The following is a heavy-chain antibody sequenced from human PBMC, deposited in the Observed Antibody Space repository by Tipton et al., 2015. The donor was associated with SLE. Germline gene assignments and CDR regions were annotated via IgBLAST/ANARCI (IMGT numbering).Heavy chain of an antibody. CDR3: ARSTDQNWFDP. Sequence: LRLSCAVHDGSLSNYYWSWFRRPPGRGLEWIGEITRRGKTNYNPSLKSRVTISVDTSKNQFSLNLRSMTAADTAVYYCARSTDQNWFDPWGQGTLVTVSS. V-gene: IGHV4-34*01. CDR1: DGSLSNYY. J-gene: IGHJ5*02. D-gene: IGHD2-2*01. CDR2: ITRRGKT.